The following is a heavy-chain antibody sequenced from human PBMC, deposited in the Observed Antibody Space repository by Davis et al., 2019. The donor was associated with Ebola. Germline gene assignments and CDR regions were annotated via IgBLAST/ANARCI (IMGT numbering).Heavy chain of an antibody. CDR1: GGTFSSYT. J-gene: IGHJ4*02. CDR3: ARDRYNWNDLDY. Sequence: SVKVSCMASGGTFSSYTISWVQQAPGQGLEWMGRIIPILGIANYAQKFQGRVTMTRDTSINTAYIELSRLGFDDTAVYYCARDRYNWNDLDYWGQGTLVTVSS. CDR2: IIPILGIA. D-gene: IGHD1-1*01. V-gene: IGHV1-69*04.